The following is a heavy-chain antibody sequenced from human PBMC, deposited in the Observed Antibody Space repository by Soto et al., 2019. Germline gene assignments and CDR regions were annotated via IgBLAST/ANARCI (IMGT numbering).Heavy chain of an antibody. CDR3: ARMATSGTLNWFDP. CDR1: GYAFSNND. V-gene: IGHV1-8*01. Sequence: QVQLVQSGAEVKKPGPSVKVSCQASGYAFSNNDISWLRQGPGQGVEWMGWMNPNSGNGGYAQKFQGRVTMTRDTSTSTAYMELSSLTSDDTAIYYCARMATSGTLNWFDPWGQGTLVTVSS. J-gene: IGHJ5*02. CDR2: MNPNSGNG.